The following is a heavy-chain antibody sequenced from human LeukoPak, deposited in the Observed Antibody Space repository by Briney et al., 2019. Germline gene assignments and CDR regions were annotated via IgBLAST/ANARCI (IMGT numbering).Heavy chain of an antibody. D-gene: IGHD3-16*01. CDR1: GYSISSGYH. CDR3: ARSEIDDYGRY. V-gene: IGHV4-38-2*02. Sequence: SETLSLTCSVSGYSISSGYHWAWFRPTPGKRLEWLGSIYQDGSTYDNLSLKSRVTLSVDTSKNQFSLKMKTVTVADTAVYYCARSEIDDYGRYWGQGTLVLVSS. J-gene: IGHJ4*02. CDR2: IYQDGST.